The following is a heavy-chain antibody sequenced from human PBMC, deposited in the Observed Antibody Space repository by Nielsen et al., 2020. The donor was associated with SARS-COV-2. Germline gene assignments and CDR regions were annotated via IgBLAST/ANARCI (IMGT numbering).Heavy chain of an antibody. V-gene: IGHV3-23*01. CDR3: AKRSGYTSGWYGDY. CDR2: ISSST. D-gene: IGHD6-19*01. CDR1: GCPITTTR. Sequence: GGSLRLSCVVSGCPITTTRLSWVPQAPGKGLEWVSAISSSTYYADSVKGRFTVSRDNSKNTLYLQMNSLRAEDTAVYYCAKRSGYTSGWYGDYWGQGTLVTVSS. J-gene: IGHJ4*02.